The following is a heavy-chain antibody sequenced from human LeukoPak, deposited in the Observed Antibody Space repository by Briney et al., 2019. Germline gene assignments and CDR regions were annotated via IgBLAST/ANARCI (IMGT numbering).Heavy chain of an antibody. CDR3: ERDPEQRLVRPLYFDY. CDR1: GFTLSTYG. V-gene: IGHV3-33*01. Sequence: PGGSLRLSCAASGFTLSTYGMHWVRQAPGKGLEWVAVIWYDGNNKYYADSVRGRFTISRDNSKNTLYLQMNSLRAEDASVYYCERDPEQRLVRPLYFDYWGQGTLVTVSS. J-gene: IGHJ4*02. CDR2: IWYDGNNK. D-gene: IGHD6-13*01.